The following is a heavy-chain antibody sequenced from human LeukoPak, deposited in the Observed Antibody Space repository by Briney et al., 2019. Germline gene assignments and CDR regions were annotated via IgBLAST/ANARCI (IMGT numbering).Heavy chain of an antibody. CDR2: IYPGDSDT. CDR3: ARRADSSSWSISY. V-gene: IGHV5-51*01. J-gene: IGHJ4*02. Sequence: GESLKISCKGSGYSFTSYWIAWVRQMPGKGMEWMGIIYPGDSDTTYSPSFEGQVTISADKSISTAYLQWSSLKASDTAMYYCARRADSSSWSISYWGQGTLVTVSS. CDR1: GYSFTSYW. D-gene: IGHD6-13*01.